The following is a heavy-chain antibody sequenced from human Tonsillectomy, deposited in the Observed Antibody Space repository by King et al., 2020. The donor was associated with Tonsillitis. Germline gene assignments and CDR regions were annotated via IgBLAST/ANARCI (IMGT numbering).Heavy chain of an antibody. D-gene: IGHD6-19*01. V-gene: IGHV3-23*04. CDR1: GFTFSDYA. Sequence: VQLVESGGNLVQPGGSLRLSCAASGFTFSDYAMSWVRQAPGKGLEWVSRISGSGGGTYYADSVKGRFTISRDNYKKTVFLEMSSLRAEDTAVYYCAKDRGQWLEGDAFDIWGQGTMVTVSS. J-gene: IGHJ3*02. CDR2: ISGSGGGT. CDR3: AKDRGQWLEGDAFDI.